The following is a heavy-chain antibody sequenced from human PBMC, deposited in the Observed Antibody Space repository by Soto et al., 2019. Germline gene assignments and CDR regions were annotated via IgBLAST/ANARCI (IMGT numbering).Heavy chain of an antibody. V-gene: IGHV3-30-3*01. D-gene: IGHD2-15*01. CDR2: ISYDGSNK. J-gene: IGHJ4*02. Sequence: GGSLRLSCAASGFTFSSYAMHWVRQAPGKGLEWVAVISYDGSNKYHADSVKGRFTISRDNAKNSLYLQMNSLRAEDTAVYYCARDHTDCSGGSCYSYFDYWGQGTLVTVSS. CDR3: ARDHTDCSGGSCYSYFDY. CDR1: GFTFSSYA.